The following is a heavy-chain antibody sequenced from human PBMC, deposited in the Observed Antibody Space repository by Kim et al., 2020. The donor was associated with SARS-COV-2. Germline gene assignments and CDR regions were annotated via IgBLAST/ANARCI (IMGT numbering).Heavy chain of an antibody. V-gene: IGHV3-23*01. J-gene: IGHJ4*02. Sequence: ADSVKGRFTVSRDNSKTTLYLQMDRRRADDTAIYYCVKDDGWSGRLYYFDYWGQGALVTVSS. D-gene: IGHD3-3*01. CDR3: VKDDGWSGRLYYFDY.